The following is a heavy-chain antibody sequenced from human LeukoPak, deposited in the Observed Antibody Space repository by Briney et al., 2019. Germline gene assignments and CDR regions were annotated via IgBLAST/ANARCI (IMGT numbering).Heavy chain of an antibody. CDR2: IYYSGST. D-gene: IGHD3-22*01. V-gene: IGHV4-39*01. Sequence: SETLSLTCSVSSGSISSSSYYWGWIRQPPGKGLEWIGSIYYSGSTNYNPSLKSRVTISIDTSKNQFSLKLASVTAADTAVYYCARRFIGYYDSSGYVQHWGQGTLVTVSS. CDR1: SGSISSSSYY. CDR3: ARRFIGYYDSSGYVQH. J-gene: IGHJ1*01.